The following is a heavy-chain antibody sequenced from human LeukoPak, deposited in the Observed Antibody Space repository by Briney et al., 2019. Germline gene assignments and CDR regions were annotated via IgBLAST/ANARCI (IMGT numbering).Heavy chain of an antibody. CDR2: ISYDGSNK. D-gene: IGHD2-15*01. CDR3: AKVEPKLLLVYYYYGMDV. CDR1: GFTFSSYG. V-gene: IGHV3-30*18. Sequence: PGGSLRLSCAASGFTFSSYGMHWVRQAPGKGLEWVAVISYDGSNKYYADSVKGRFTISRDNSKNTLYLQMNSLRAEDTAVYYCAKVEPKLLLVYYYYGMDVWGQGTTVTVFS. J-gene: IGHJ6*02.